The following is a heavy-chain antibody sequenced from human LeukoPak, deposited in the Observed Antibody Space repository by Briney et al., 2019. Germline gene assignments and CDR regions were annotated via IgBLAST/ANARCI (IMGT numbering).Heavy chain of an antibody. V-gene: IGHV4-4*07. D-gene: IGHD1-7*01. CDR1: GGSISSYY. Sequence: SETLSLTCTVSGGSISSYYWSWIRQPAGKGLEWIGRIYTSGSTNYNPSLKSRVTMSVDTPKNQFSLKLSSVTAADTAVYYCAREGFDWNYGGRWFDPWGQGTLVTVSS. J-gene: IGHJ5*02. CDR2: IYTSGST. CDR3: AREGFDWNYGGRWFDP.